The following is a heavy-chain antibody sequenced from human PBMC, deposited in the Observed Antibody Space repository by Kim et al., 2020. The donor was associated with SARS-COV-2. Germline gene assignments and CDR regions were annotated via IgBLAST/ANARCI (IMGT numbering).Heavy chain of an antibody. V-gene: IGHV3-11*01. D-gene: IGHD3-3*01. CDR1: GFTFSDYY. Sequence: GGSLRLSCAASGFTFSDYYMSWIRQAPGKGLEWVSYISSSGSTIYYADSVKGRFTISRDNAKNSLYLQMNSLRAEDTAVYYCARAPTYYDFWRADYYYYYMDVWGKGTTVTVSS. CDR2: ISSSGSTI. CDR3: ARAPTYYDFWRADYYYYYMDV. J-gene: IGHJ6*03.